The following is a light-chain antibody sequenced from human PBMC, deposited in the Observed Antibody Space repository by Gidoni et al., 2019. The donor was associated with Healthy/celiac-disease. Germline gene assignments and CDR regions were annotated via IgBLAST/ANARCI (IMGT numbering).Light chain of an antibody. Sequence: DIQMTQSPSSLSASVGDRVTITCRASQSISSYLNWYQQKPGKAPQLLIYAASSLQSGVPSRFSGSGSGTDFTLTSSSLQPEDFATYYCQQSYSTPAFGQGTKLEIK. CDR1: QSISSY. CDR3: QQSYSTPA. CDR2: AAS. V-gene: IGKV1-39*01. J-gene: IGKJ2*01.